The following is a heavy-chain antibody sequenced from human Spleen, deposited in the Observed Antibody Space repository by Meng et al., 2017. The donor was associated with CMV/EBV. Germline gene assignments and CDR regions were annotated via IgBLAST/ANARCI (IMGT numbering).Heavy chain of an antibody. CDR2: INWNGGST. CDR1: GFTFDDYG. D-gene: IGHD6-13*01. J-gene: IGHJ6*02. Sequence: GESLKISCAASGFTFDDYGMSWVRQAPGKGLEWVSGINWNGGSTGYADSVKGRFTISRDNAKNSLYLQMNSLRAEDTALYYCAREGAEYSSSWYADYYGMDVRGQGTTVTVSS. CDR3: AREGAEYSSSWYADYYGMDV. V-gene: IGHV3-20*04.